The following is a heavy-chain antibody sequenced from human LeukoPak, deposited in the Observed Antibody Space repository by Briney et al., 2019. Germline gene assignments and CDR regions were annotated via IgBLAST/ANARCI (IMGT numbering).Heavy chain of an antibody. CDR1: GFTFSSYA. CDR2: ISGSGGST. V-gene: IGHV3-23*01. D-gene: IGHD2-15*01. Sequence: GGSLRLSCAASGFTFSSYAMSWVRQVPGKGLEWVSAISGSGGSTYYADSVKGRFTISRDNSKNTLYLQMNSLRAEDTAVYYCAKAKKYCSGGSCYYFDYWGQGTLVTVSS. CDR3: AKAKKYCSGGSCYYFDY. J-gene: IGHJ4*02.